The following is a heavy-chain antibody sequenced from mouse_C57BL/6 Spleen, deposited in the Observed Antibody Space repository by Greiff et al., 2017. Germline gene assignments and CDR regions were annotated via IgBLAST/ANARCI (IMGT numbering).Heavy chain of an antibody. CDR2: INPSYGGT. J-gene: IGHJ2*01. D-gene: IGHD2-1*01. CDR1: GYTFTSYW. Sequence: QVQLQQSGPELVKPGASVKLSCKASGYTFTSYWMHWVKQRPGKGLEWIGNINPSYGGTNYNEKFKCKATLTVDKSSSTAYMQLSSLTSEDSAVYYCARDGNYFDYWGQGTTRTVSS. V-gene: IGHV1-53*01. CDR3: ARDGNYFDY.